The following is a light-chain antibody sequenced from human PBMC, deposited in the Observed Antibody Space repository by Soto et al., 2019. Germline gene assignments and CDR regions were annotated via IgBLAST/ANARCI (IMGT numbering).Light chain of an antibody. Sequence: QSVLTQPPSASGTPGQRGTFSCSGSSSNIGSNYVYWYQQLPGTAPKLLIYRNNQRPSGVPDRFSGSKSGTSASLAISGLRSEDEADYYCAAWDDSLSGRVFGGGTKLTV. CDR2: RNN. CDR1: SSNIGSNY. J-gene: IGLJ3*02. CDR3: AAWDDSLSGRV. V-gene: IGLV1-47*01.